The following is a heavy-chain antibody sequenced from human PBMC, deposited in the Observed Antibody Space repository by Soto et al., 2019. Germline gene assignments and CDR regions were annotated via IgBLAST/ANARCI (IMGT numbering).Heavy chain of an antibody. D-gene: IGHD2-2*01. V-gene: IGHV3-33*01. CDR2: IWYDGLRQ. CDR3: VRESTPHFFDS. J-gene: IGHJ4*02. CDR1: GFTLNNYG. Sequence: GGSLRLSCVGSGFTLNNYGVHWVRQAPGEGLEWVALIWYDGLRQTYADSVRGRFTISRDSSTNTIYLQMNSLRAEDTANYFCVRESTPHFFDSWGQGTPVTVSS.